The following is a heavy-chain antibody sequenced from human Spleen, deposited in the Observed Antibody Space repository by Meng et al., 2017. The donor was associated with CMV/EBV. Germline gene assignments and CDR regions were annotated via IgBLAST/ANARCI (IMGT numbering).Heavy chain of an antibody. J-gene: IGHJ5*02. CDR1: GGTFSSYT. CDR2: IIPILGIA. Sequence: SVKVSCKASGGTFSSYTISWVRQAPGQGLEWMGRIIPILGIANYAQKFQGRVTITADKSTSTAYMELSSLRSEDTAVYYCAKGGDSSSWYSDNWFDPWGQGTLVTVSS. V-gene: IGHV1-69*02. D-gene: IGHD6-13*01. CDR3: AKGGDSSSWYSDNWFDP.